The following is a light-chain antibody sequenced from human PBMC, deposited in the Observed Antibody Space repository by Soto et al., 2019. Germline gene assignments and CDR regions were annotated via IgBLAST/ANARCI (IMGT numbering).Light chain of an antibody. CDR2: KAS. J-gene: IGKJ1*01. V-gene: IGKV1-5*03. CDR1: QTISSW. Sequence: DIQMTQSPSTLSGSVGDRVTITCRASQTISSWLAWYQQNPGKAPKLLIYKASTLKSGVPSRFSGSGSGTEFTLTISSLQPDDFATYYYQHYDSYSEAFGQGTKVDIK. CDR3: QHYDSYSEA.